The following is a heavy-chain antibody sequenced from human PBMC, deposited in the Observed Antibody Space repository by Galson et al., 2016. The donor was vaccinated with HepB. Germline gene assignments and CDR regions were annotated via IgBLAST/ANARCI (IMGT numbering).Heavy chain of an antibody. CDR2: ISYDGSNE. CDR1: GLTFDEYA. Sequence: SLRLSCAASGLTFDEYAMHWVRQAPGKGLEWVAVISYDGSNEYYADSVKGRFTISRDNSKNTLYLQMNSLRAEDTAVYYCARDLGDYGDRGASFDYWGQGTLVTVSS. CDR3: ARDLGDYGDRGASFDY. J-gene: IGHJ4*02. V-gene: IGHV3-30-3*01. D-gene: IGHD4-17*01.